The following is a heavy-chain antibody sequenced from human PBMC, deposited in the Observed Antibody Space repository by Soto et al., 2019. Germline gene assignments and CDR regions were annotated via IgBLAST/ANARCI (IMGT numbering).Heavy chain of an antibody. CDR1: GFTFSPYW. J-gene: IGHJ3*02. Sequence: EVQLVESGGGLVQPGGSLRLSCVASGFTFSPYWMSWVRQAPGKGLEWVANIKPDGSVKDYVDSVKGRFTVSRDNAENSLFLQMDSLRDEHTDAYYCARSRHFNWGGNCYAFDIWGQGTMVMVSS. CDR3: ARSRHFNWGGNCYAFDI. D-gene: IGHD1-20*01. CDR2: IKPDGSVK. V-gene: IGHV3-7*01.